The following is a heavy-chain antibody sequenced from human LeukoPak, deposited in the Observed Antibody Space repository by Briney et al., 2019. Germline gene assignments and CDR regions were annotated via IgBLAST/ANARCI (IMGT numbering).Heavy chain of an antibody. CDR1: GFSFTDYY. D-gene: IGHD3-22*01. Sequence: GGSLRLSCAASGFSFTDYYMSWIRQAPGKGLEWVSFINSYSNYTNYADSVKGRCSVSRENAKSSLYLQMNSLRAEDTAVYYCATHYYDSRGYDVGYYFDYWGQGTLVTVSS. J-gene: IGHJ4*02. V-gene: IGHV3-11*06. CDR3: ATHYYDSRGYDVGYYFDY. CDR2: INSYSNYT.